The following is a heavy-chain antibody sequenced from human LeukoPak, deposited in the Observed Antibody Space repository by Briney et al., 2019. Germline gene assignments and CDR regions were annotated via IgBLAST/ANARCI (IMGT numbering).Heavy chain of an antibody. D-gene: IGHD2-15*01. CDR3: ARRGYGGGGYYFDY. Sequence: QPGGSLRLSCAASGFTFSSYWMTWVRQAPGKGLEWVANIKQDGSEKYYVDSVKGRFTISRDNAKNSLYLQMNSLTAVDTAVYYCARRGYGGGGYYFDYWGQGTLVTVSS. V-gene: IGHV3-7*01. CDR1: GFTFSSYW. CDR2: IKQDGSEK. J-gene: IGHJ4*02.